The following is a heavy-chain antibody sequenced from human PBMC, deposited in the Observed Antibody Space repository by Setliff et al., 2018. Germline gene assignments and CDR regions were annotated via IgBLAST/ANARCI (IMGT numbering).Heavy chain of an antibody. CDR2: ISAYSGNT. D-gene: IGHD6-13*01. V-gene: IGHV1-18*04. CDR1: GYTFSNYG. Sequence: ASVKVSCKASGYTFSNYGITWVRQAPGQGLEWMGWISAYSGNTKYALTLQGRVTMTRDTSTSTFYMEVNILRSDDTAVYYCARGGMAAANRKGVFEYWGQGTLVTVSS. CDR3: ARGGMAAANRKGVFEY. J-gene: IGHJ4*02.